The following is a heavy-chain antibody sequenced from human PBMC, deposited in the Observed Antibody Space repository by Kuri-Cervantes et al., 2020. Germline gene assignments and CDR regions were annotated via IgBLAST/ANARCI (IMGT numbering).Heavy chain of an antibody. J-gene: IGHJ4*02. CDR3: ARGSGWYGY. CDR1: GGSFSGYY. Sequence: ESLKISCAVYGGSFSGYYWSWIRQPPGKGLEWIGEINHSGSTNYNPSLKSRVTISVDTSKNQFSLKLSSVTAADTAVYYCARGSGWYGYWGQGTLVTVSS. CDR2: INHSGST. V-gene: IGHV4-34*01. D-gene: IGHD6-19*01.